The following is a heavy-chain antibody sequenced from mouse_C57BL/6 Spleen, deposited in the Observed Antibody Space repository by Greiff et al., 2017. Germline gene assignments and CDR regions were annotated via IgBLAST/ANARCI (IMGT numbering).Heavy chain of an antibody. CDR2: IDPEDGET. D-gene: IGHD1-1*01. CDR1: GFNFTDYY. Sequence: EVKLMESGAELVKPGASVKLSCTASGFNFTDYYMHWVKQRTEQGLEWIGRIDPEDGETNYAPKFQGKATITADTSSNTAYLQLSSLTSEDTAVYYCARDYGSPAGDFDVWGKGTTVTVSS. CDR3: ARDYGSPAGDFDV. V-gene: IGHV14-2*01. J-gene: IGHJ1*03.